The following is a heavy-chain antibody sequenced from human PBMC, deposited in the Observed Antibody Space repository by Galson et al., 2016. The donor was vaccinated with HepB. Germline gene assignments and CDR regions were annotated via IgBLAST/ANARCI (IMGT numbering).Heavy chain of an antibody. CDR2: VSGSADST. CDR3: AKDYDFFTGYFSDLGH. Sequence: SLRLSCAASGFTFSSYAMSWVRQAPGKGLEWVSEVSGSADSTYYADSVKGRFTISRDNAKSALYLQMNSLRAEDTALYYCAKDYDFFTGYFSDLGHWGQGTLVTVSS. J-gene: IGHJ4*02. CDR1: GFTFSSYA. V-gene: IGHV3-23*01. D-gene: IGHD3-9*01.